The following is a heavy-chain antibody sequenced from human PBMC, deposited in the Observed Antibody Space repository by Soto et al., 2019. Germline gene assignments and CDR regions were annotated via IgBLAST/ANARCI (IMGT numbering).Heavy chain of an antibody. J-gene: IGHJ4*02. Sequence: SETLSLTCTVSGGSISSGDYYWSWIRQPPGKGLEWIGYIYYSGSTYYNPSLKSRVTISVDTSKNQFSLKLSSVTAADTAVYYCASLTENGAPGLQQLVYCFDYWGQGTLVTV. CDR2: IYYSGST. D-gene: IGHD6-13*01. V-gene: IGHV4-30-4*01. CDR1: GGSISSGDYY. CDR3: ASLTENGAPGLQQLVYCFDY.